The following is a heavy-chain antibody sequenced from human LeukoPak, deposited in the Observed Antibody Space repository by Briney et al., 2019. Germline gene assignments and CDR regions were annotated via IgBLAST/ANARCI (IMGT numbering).Heavy chain of an antibody. J-gene: IGHJ4*02. D-gene: IGHD6-6*01. Sequence: SETLSLTCAVYGGSFSGYYWSWIRQPPGKGLEWIGEINHSGSTNYNPSLKSRVTISVDTSKNQFSLKLSSVTAADTAVYYCARHGRYSSSPGFDYWGQGNLVTVSS. CDR3: ARHGRYSSSPGFDY. CDR2: INHSGST. V-gene: IGHV4-34*01. CDR1: GGSFSGYY.